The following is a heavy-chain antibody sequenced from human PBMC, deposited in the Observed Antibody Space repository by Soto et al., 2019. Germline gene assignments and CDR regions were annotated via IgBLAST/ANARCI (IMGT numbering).Heavy chain of an antibody. CDR2: INGRGNYI. CDR3: AREDGIVGAASAFDY. J-gene: IGHJ4*02. D-gene: IGHD1-26*01. CDR1: GFTFSTYN. Sequence: GGSLRLSGAASGFTFSTYNINWVRQAPWKGLEWVSSINGRGNYIYYTDAVKGRFTISRDNAKTSLYLQMNSLRAEDTAVYYCAREDGIVGAASAFDYWGQGTLVTVSS. V-gene: IGHV3-21*01.